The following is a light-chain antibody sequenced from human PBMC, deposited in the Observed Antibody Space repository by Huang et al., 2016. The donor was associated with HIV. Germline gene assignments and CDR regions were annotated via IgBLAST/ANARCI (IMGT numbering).Light chain of an antibody. J-gene: IGKJ2*02. CDR1: QSVSSY. Sequence: EIVLTQSPATLSLSPGERATLSCRASQSVSSYLAWYQQKPGQAPRLLIYDASNRVTGIPARFRGSGSGTDFTLTISSLAPEDFAVYYCQQRSNWPLCTFGQGTKLEIK. CDR3: QQRSNWPLCT. V-gene: IGKV3-11*01. CDR2: DAS.